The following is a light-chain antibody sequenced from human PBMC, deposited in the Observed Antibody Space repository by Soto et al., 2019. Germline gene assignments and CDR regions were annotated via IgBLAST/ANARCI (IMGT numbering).Light chain of an antibody. CDR1: QSVSSN. Sequence: EIVMTQSPATLSVSPGERATPSCRASQSVSSNLAWYQQKPGQAPRLLIYGASTRATGIPARFSGSGSGTDFTLTITSLQSEDFAVYYCQQYNNPSTFGQGTKVDIK. V-gene: IGKV3-15*01. CDR3: QQYNNPST. J-gene: IGKJ1*01. CDR2: GAS.